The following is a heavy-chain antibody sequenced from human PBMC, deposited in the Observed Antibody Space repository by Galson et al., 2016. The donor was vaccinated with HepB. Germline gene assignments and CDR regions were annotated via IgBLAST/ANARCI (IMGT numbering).Heavy chain of an antibody. CDR3: ARGTKRFCSGSNCYPLDH. CDR1: GFTFSTYA. V-gene: IGHV3-23*01. J-gene: IGHJ4*02. CDR2: ITDSGDDT. Sequence: SLRLSCAASGFTFSTYAMTWGRQAPGKGLEWVSVITDSGDDTHHEDPVKGRFIMSRDNSKNTVYLQMNNLRDEDTAIYFCARGTKRFCSGSNCYPLDHWGQGTLVTVSS. D-gene: IGHD2-15*01.